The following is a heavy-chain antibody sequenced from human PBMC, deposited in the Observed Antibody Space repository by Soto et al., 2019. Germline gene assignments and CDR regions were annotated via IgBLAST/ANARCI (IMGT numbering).Heavy chain of an antibody. V-gene: IGHV3-30*03. D-gene: IGHD6-19*01. J-gene: IGHJ5*02. CDR2: LAHDGRTT. CDR1: GFTVNNYG. CDR3: ARDWGSSGWFNWFDP. Sequence: QVQLVESGGGVVQPGRSLRLSCAASGFTVNNYGMHWVRQAPGKGLEWVAILAHDGRTTHFGDSVRGRFTVSRDESENTLYLQMNNLRTEDTAVYYCARDWGSSGWFNWFDPWGQGILVIVSS.